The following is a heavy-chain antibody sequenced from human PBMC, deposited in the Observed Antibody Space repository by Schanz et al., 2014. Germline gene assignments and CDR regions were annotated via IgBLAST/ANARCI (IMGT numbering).Heavy chain of an antibody. CDR3: ARRDNYLSAFDI. CDR2: IFFRGST. V-gene: IGHV4-30-4*07. CDR1: GGSISSGGYS. D-gene: IGHD4-4*01. Sequence: QVQLQESGPGLVKPSQTLSLTCAVSGGSISSGGYSWSWIRQPPGKGLEWIGYIFFRGSTYYNPSLKSRVTISIDTSKNQFSLRLTSVTAADTAVFYCARRDNYLSAFDIWGQGTMVTVSS. J-gene: IGHJ3*02.